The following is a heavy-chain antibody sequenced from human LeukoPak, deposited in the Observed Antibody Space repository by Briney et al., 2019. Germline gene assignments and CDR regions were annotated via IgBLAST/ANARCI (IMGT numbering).Heavy chain of an antibody. CDR3: ARGLSGYDYSNWFDP. D-gene: IGHD5-12*01. V-gene: IGHV4-59*01. Sequence: SETLSLTCTVSGDSISSYYWSWIRQPPGKGLEWIGYIYYSGSTNYNPSLKSRVTISVDTSKNQFSLKLSSVTAADTAVYYCARGLSGYDYSNWFDPWGQGTLVTVSS. CDR2: IYYSGST. J-gene: IGHJ5*02. CDR1: GDSISSYY.